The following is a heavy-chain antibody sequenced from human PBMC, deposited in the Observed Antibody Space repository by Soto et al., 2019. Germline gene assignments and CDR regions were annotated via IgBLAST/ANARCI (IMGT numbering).Heavy chain of an antibody. CDR1: GGSFSGYY. CDR3: ARGPAVSAKFDY. J-gene: IGHJ4*02. Sequence: QVQLQQWGAGLLKPSETLSLTCAVYGGSFSGYYWSWIRQPPGKGLEWIGEINHSGSTNYNPSLKSRVTISVDTSKNQFALKLSSVTAADTAVYYGARGPAVSAKFDYWGQGTLVTVSS. CDR2: INHSGST. V-gene: IGHV4-34*01. D-gene: IGHD2-8*01.